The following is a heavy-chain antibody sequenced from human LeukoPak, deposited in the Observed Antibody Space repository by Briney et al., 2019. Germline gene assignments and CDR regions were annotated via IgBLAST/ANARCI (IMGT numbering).Heavy chain of an antibody. J-gene: IGHJ5*02. D-gene: IGHD6-19*01. CDR2: INSDGSTT. CDR1: GFTFSNYW. CDR3: AKTGYTSGWYLGS. V-gene: IGHV3-74*01. Sequence: PGGSLRLSCAASGFTFSNYWMHWVRQARGKGLVWVSRINSDGSTTSYADSVKGRFTISRDNAKNTLYLQINSLSAEDTAVYYCAKTGYTSGWYLGSWGQGTLVTVSS.